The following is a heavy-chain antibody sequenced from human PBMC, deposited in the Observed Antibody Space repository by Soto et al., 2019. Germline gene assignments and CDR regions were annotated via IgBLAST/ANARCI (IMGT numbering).Heavy chain of an antibody. CDR2: INHSGST. CDR3: ASDSSRRYFDWPYYYYYGMDV. D-gene: IGHD3-9*01. J-gene: IGHJ6*02. Sequence: KSSETLSLTCAVYGGSFSGYYWSWIRQPPGKGLEWIGEINHSGSTNYNPSLKSRVTISVDTSKNQFSLKLSSVTAADTAVYYCASDSSRRYFDWPYYYYYGMDVWGQGTTVTVSS. V-gene: IGHV4-34*01. CDR1: GGSFSGYY.